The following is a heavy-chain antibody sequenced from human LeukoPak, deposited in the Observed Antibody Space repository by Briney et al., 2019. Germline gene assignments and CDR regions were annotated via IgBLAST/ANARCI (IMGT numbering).Heavy chain of an antibody. J-gene: IGHJ4*02. V-gene: IGHV4-30-2*01. CDR2: IYHSGST. CDR1: GGSISSGGYY. D-gene: IGHD5-24*01. Sequence: SETLSLTCTVSGGSISSGGYYWSWIRQPPGKGLEWIGYIYHSGSTYYNPSLKSRVTISVDTSKNQFSLKLSSVTAADTAVYYCARESPGDADYYFDYWGQGTLVTVSS. CDR3: ARESPGDADYYFDY.